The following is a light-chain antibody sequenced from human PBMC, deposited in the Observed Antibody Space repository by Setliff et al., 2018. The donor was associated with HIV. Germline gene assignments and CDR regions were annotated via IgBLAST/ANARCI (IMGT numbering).Light chain of an antibody. CDR1: KLGNKY. CDR2: QDT. CDR3: QAWDSSTAV. J-gene: IGLJ2*01. V-gene: IGLV3-1*01. Sequence: SYELTQSPSVSVSPGQTASITCSGDKLGNKYACWYQQKPGQSPVLVIYQDTKRTSGIPERFSGSNSGNTATLTISGTQAMDEADYYCQAWDSSTAVVGGGTQLPV.